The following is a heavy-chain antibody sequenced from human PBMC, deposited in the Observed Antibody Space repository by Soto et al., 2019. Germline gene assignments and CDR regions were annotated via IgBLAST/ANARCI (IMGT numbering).Heavy chain of an antibody. CDR3: ARVNYYGSVCYYSLFDY. J-gene: IGHJ4*02. CDR1: GGSISSYY. D-gene: IGHD3-10*01. V-gene: IGHV4-59*01. CDR2: IYYSGST. Sequence: QVQLQESGPGLVKPSETLSLSCTVSGGSISSYYWSWIRQPPGKGLEWIGYIYYSGSTNYNPSLKIRVPISVDTNKKQFTLQLSYVSAADTAVYDCARVNYYGSVCYYSLFDYGVQGTLVIVSS.